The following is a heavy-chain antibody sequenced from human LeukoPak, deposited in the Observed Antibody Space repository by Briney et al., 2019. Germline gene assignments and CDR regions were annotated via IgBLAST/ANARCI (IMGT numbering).Heavy chain of an antibody. CDR2: IYHSGST. CDR3: GRSFDY. Sequence: SETLSLTCTVSGYSISSGYYWGWIRQPPGKGLEWIGSIYHSGSTYYNPSLKSRVTISVDTSKNQFSLKLSSVTAADTAVYYCGRSFDYWGQGTLVTVSS. V-gene: IGHV4-38-2*02. CDR1: GYSISSGYY. J-gene: IGHJ4*02.